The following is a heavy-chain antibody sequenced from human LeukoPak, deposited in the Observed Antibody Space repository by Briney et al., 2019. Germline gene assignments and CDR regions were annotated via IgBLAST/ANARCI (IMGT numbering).Heavy chain of an antibody. J-gene: IGHJ5*02. CDR1: GGTFSSYA. CDR2: IIPMLGIA. V-gene: IGHV1-69*04. CDR3: AKDPRPTYYYDSGGYPRRNKGKNWFDP. D-gene: IGHD3-22*01. Sequence: GSSVKVSCKASGGTFSSYAISWVRQAPGQGLEWMGRIIPMLGIANYAQKFQGRVTITADKSTSTAYMELSSLRSEDTAVYYCAKDPRPTYYYDSGGYPRRNKGKNWFDPWGQGPLVTVSS.